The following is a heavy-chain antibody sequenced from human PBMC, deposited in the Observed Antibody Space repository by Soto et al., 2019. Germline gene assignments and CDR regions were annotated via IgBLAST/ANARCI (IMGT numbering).Heavy chain of an antibody. V-gene: IGHV3-53*01. CDR2: IYGGGTT. D-gene: IGHD6-19*01. J-gene: IGHJ4*02. CDR1: GFAVSSKY. Sequence: EAQLVESGGGLIQPGGSLRLSCAASGFAVSSKYMTWVRLAPGKGLEWVSVIYGGGTTYYADSVKGRFTISRDTSKNTLYLQMNSLRAEDTAVYYCVQTTGWPGFDFWGQGTLVTVSS. CDR3: VQTTGWPGFDF.